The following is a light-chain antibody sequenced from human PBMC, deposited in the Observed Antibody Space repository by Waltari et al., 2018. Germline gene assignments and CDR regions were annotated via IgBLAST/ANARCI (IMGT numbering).Light chain of an antibody. J-gene: IGKJ4*01. V-gene: IGKV3-11*01. CDR3: QQRSMWLT. CDR1: QSISTY. CDR2: GSS. Sequence: EVVLTQSPATLSLSQGDRATLSCRASQSISTYLAWYQQKAGQAPRLLIYGSSNRATGVPARFSGSGSGTDFTLTIRNVEPEDFAGYYCQQRSMWLTFGGGTKVDLK.